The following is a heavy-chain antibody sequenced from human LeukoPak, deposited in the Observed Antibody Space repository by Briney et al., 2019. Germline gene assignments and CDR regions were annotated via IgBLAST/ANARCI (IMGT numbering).Heavy chain of an antibody. J-gene: IGHJ4*02. CDR3: ARDVATIDY. V-gene: IGHV4-34*01. CDR2: INHSGST. Sequence: SETLSLTCAVYGGSFSGYYWSWIRQPPGKGLEWIGEINHSGSTNYNPSLKSRVTISVDTSKNQFSLKLSSVTAADTAVYYCARDVATIDYWGQGTLVTASS. D-gene: IGHD5-12*01. CDR1: GGSFSGYY.